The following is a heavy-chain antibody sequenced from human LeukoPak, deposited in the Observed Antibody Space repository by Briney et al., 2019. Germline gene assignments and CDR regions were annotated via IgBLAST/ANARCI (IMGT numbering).Heavy chain of an antibody. CDR3: ARVNVDIVVVPAAVYYYYYMDV. CDR1: GYTFTSYG. J-gene: IGHJ6*03. CDR2: INAYNGNT. D-gene: IGHD2-2*03. V-gene: IGHV1-18*01. Sequence: ASVKVSCKASGYTFTSYGISWVRQAPGQGLEWMGWINAYNGNTNYAQKLQGRVTMTTDTSTSTAYMELRSLRSDDTAVYYCARVNVDIVVVPAAVYYYYYMDVWGKGTTVTVSS.